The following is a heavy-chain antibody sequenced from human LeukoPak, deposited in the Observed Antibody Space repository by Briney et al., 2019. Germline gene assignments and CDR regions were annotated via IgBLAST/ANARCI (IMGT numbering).Heavy chain of an antibody. V-gene: IGHV1-3*01. CDR1: GYTFTSYA. J-gene: IGHJ3*02. CDR3: ATSHYDFWSGYYTGDAFDI. D-gene: IGHD3-3*01. CDR2: INAGNGNT. Sequence: ASVKVSCKASGYTFTSYAMHWVRQAPGQRLEWMGWINAGNGNTKYSQKFQGRVTITRNTSISTAYMELSSLRSEDTAVYYCATSHYDFWSGYYTGDAFDIWGQGTMVTVSS.